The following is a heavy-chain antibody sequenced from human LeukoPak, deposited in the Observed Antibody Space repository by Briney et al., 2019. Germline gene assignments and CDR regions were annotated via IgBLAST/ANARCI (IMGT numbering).Heavy chain of an antibody. CDR2: INPNSGDT. J-gene: IGHJ5*02. CDR3: APQVAGKYNWFDP. V-gene: IGHV1-2*02. Sequence: ASVKVSCKASGYTFTSYYMHWVRQAPGQGLEWMGWINPNSGDTNYAQKFQGRVTMTRDTSISTAYMELSSLRSDDTAVYYCAPQVAGKYNWFDPWGQGTLVTVSS. D-gene: IGHD6-19*01. CDR1: GYTFTSYY.